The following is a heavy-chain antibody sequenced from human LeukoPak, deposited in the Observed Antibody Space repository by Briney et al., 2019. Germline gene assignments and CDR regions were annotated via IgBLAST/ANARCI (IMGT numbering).Heavy chain of an antibody. Sequence: GASVKVSCRASGYTFNSYYMHWVRQAPGQGLEWMGIINPSGGSTSYAQKFQGRVTMTRDTSTSTVYMELSSLRSEDTAVYYCATEGAWGSSFDHWGQGTLVTVSS. J-gene: IGHJ4*02. V-gene: IGHV1-46*02. D-gene: IGHD7-27*01. CDR2: INPSGGST. CDR1: GYTFNSYY. CDR3: ATEGAWGSSFDH.